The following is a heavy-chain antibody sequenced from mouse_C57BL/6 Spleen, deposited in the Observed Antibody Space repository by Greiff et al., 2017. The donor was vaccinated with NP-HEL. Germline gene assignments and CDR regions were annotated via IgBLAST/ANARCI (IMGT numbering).Heavy chain of an antibody. CDR1: GYTFTSYW. CDR2: IDPSDSYT. V-gene: IGHV1-50*01. Sequence: VQLQQPGAELVKPGASVKLSCKASGYTFTSYWMQWVKQRPGQGLEWIGEIDPSDSYTNYNQKFKGKATLTVDTSSSTAYMQLSSLTSEDSAVYYCARSGQLRLPFFDYWGQGTTLTVSS. D-gene: IGHD3-2*02. J-gene: IGHJ2*01. CDR3: ARSGQLRLPFFDY.